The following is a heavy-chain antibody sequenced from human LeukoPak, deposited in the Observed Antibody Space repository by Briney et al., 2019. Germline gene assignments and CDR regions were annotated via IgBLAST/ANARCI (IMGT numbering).Heavy chain of an antibody. Sequence: GGSLRLSCAASGFTFSSFEMSWVRQAPGKGLEWVSSISYSGDGTKYADSVKGRCTISREDSKNTLYLQMNSLRAEDTAVYYCAKGDTPDNSYNYFAPWGQGTLVTVSS. CDR3: AKGDTPDNSYNYFAP. CDR1: GFTFSSFE. D-gene: IGHD1-1*01. CDR2: ISYSGDGT. J-gene: IGHJ5*02. V-gene: IGHV3-23*01.